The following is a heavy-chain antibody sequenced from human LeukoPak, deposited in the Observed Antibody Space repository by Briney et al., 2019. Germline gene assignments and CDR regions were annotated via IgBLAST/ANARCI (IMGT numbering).Heavy chain of an antibody. D-gene: IGHD6-13*01. CDR1: GFTFSSYA. Sequence: GGSLRLSCAASGFTFSSYAMSWVRQAPGKGLEWVSAISGSGGSTYYADSVKGRFTIPRDNSNNTLYLQMSSLRAGDTAVYYCARHTGSTWSTGYWGQGTLVTVSS. J-gene: IGHJ4*02. V-gene: IGHV3-23*01. CDR3: ARHTGSTWSTGY. CDR2: ISGSGGST.